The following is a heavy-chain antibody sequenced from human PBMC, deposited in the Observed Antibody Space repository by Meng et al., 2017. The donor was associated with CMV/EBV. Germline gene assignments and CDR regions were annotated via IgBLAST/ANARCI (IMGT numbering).Heavy chain of an antibody. D-gene: IGHD3-22*01. CDR2: IYPGDSDT. V-gene: IGHV5-51*01. CDR3: ARRGTYYYDSSGHYTPHSGMDV. J-gene: IGHJ6*02. Sequence: GGSLRLSCKGSGFSFTTYCIGWVRQMPEKGLEWMGIIYPGDSDTRYTASFQGQATISADKSVSTAYLQWSSMKASDTAMYYCARRGTYYYDSSGHYTPHSGMDVWGQGTTVTVSS. CDR1: GFSFTTYC.